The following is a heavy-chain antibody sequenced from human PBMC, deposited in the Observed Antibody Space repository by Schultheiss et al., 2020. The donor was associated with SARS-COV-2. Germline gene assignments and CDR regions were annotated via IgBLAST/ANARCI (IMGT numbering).Heavy chain of an antibody. CDR1: GGSFRGYH. J-gene: IGHJ4*02. Sequence: SETLSLTCAVHGGSFRGYHWSWIRQPPGKGLEWIGYISYSGSTKYNPSLKSRVTISADTSKNQFSLKLSSVTAADTAVYYCASSDFSHFFDYWGQGTLVTVSS. D-gene: IGHD3-3*02. CDR3: ASSDFSHFFDY. V-gene: IGHV4-59*01. CDR2: ISYSGST.